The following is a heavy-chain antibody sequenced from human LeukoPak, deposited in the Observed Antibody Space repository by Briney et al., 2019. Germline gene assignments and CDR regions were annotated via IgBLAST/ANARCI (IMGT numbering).Heavy chain of an antibody. J-gene: IGHJ4*02. CDR3: ARVTEQDGY. V-gene: IGHV1-8*01. CDR2: MNPNSGNT. D-gene: IGHD1-14*01. Sequence: EASVKVSCKASGGTFSSTTINWVRQATGQGLEWMGWMNPNSGNTGYAQKFQGRVTMTRNTSISTAYMELSSLRSEDTAVYYCARVTEQDGYWGQGTLVTVSS. CDR1: GGTFSSTT.